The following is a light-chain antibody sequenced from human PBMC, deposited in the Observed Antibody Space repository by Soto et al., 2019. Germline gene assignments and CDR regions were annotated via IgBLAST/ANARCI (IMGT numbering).Light chain of an antibody. CDR2: WAS. CDR3: QQYYSSPWT. J-gene: IGKJ1*01. Sequence: DIVMTQSPDSLAVSLGERATINCKSSQSVLYSSNSKNYLAWYQHKPGQPPRLLISWASTRESGVPDRFSGSGSGTDFTLTIRSLQDEDVAVYACQQYYSSPWTFGQGTKLEI. V-gene: IGKV4-1*01. CDR1: QSVLYSSNSKNY.